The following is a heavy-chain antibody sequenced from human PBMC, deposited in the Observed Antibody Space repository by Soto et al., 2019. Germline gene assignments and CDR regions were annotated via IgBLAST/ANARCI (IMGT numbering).Heavy chain of an antibody. CDR1: GFTFSTYG. CDR3: VRVFDTYYFDL. Sequence: QVHLVESGGGVVQPGRSLRLSCAASGFTFSTYGMHWVRQAPGKGLEWVALIWSDGSNKYYADSVKGRFTISRDNSKKTLYLQMNSLRAEDTAVYYCVRVFDTYYFDLGGQGNMVTVSS. V-gene: IGHV3-33*01. CDR2: IWSDGSNK. D-gene: IGHD3-9*01. J-gene: IGHJ4*02.